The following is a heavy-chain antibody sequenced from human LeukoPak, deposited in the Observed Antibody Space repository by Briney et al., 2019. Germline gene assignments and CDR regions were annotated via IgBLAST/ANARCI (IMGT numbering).Heavy chain of an antibody. CDR3: AKKTFSTASRYYFDS. CDR1: GFTFTSFA. J-gene: IGHJ4*02. D-gene: IGHD2/OR15-2a*01. V-gene: IGHV3-23*01. CDR2: ISGSGGST. Sequence: RGSLRLSCAASGFTFTSFAMSWVRQAPGKGLEWVSAISGSGGSTYYADSVKGRFSISRDNSKNTLSLQMNSLRAEDTAIYYCAKKTFSTASRYYFDSWGQGSLVTVSS.